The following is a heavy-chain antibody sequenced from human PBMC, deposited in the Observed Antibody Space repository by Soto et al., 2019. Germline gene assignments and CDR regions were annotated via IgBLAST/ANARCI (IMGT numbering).Heavy chain of an antibody. V-gene: IGHV1-18*04. CDR3: ARDFWSGYYSGYYYGMDV. CDR2: ISAYNGNT. J-gene: IGHJ6*02. CDR1: GCTFTSYG. D-gene: IGHD3-3*01. Sequence: AAVKVSCKACGCTFTSYGISWVRQAPGQGLEWMGWISAYNGNTNYAQKLQGRVTMTTDTSTSTAYMELRSLRSDDTAVYYCARDFWSGYYSGYYYGMDVWGQGTTVTVSS.